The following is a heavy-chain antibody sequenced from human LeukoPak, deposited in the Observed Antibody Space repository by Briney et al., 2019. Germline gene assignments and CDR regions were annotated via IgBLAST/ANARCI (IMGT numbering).Heavy chain of an antibody. CDR1: GGSFSGYC. D-gene: IGHD3-10*01. V-gene: IGHV4-34*01. J-gene: IGHJ4*02. CDR3: ARGGIVRGAD. CDR2: IYHDGST. Sequence: SETLSLTCAVYGGSFSGYCCTWIRQPPGKGLEWIGEIYHDGSTNYNPSLKSRVTTSLDTSKNQCSLRLSSVTAADTAVYYCARGGIVRGADWGQGTLVTVSS.